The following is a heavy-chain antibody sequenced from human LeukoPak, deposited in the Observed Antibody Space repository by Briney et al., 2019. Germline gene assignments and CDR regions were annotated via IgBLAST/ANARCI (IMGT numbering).Heavy chain of an antibody. J-gene: IGHJ4*02. V-gene: IGHV3-23*01. D-gene: IGHD2-2*01. CDR3: AKLGYCSSTSCSMGGLDF. CDR1: GFTFSSYA. Sequence: GGSLTLSCAASGFTFSSYAMRWVRQAPGKGLEWVSGVSGSGGSTYYADSVTGRFTISRDNSKNTLYLQMNSLRAEDTAIYYCAKLGYCSSTSCSMGGLDFWGQGTLVTVSS. CDR2: VSGSGGST.